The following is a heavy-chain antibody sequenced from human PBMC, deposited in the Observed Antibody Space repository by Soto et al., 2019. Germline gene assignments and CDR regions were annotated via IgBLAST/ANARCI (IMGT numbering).Heavy chain of an antibody. Sequence: GGSLRLSCAASGFTFSSYAMSWVRQAPGKGLEWVSAISGSGGSTYYADSVKGRFTISRDNSKNTLYLQMNSLRAEDTAVYYCAKDGVRGSGSLWSAHRAFDIWGQGTMVTVSS. V-gene: IGHV3-23*01. CDR3: AKDGVRGSGSLWSAHRAFDI. D-gene: IGHD3-10*01. J-gene: IGHJ3*02. CDR1: GFTFSSYA. CDR2: ISGSGGST.